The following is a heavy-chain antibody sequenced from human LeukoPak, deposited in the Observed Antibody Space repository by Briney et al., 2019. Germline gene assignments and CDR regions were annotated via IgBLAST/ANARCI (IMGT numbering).Heavy chain of an antibody. Sequence: GGSLRLSCAASGFTFSSYWMSWVRQAPGKGLEWVANIKQDGSEKYYVDSVKGRFTISRDNAKNSLYLQMNSLRAEDTAVYYCARDGGSPTIIYYYYYYMDVWGKGTTVTVSS. CDR3: ARDGGSPTIIYYYYYYMDV. J-gene: IGHJ6*03. CDR2: IKQDGSEK. V-gene: IGHV3-7*01. D-gene: IGHD3-10*01. CDR1: GFTFSSYW.